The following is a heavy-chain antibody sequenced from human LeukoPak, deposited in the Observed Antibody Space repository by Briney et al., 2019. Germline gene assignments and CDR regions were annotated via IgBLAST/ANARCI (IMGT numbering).Heavy chain of an antibody. J-gene: IGHJ5*02. V-gene: IGHV4-4*07. CDR3: VNLGGLSWFGH. CDR1: GGSISSYY. CDR2: IYSSGST. D-gene: IGHD3-3*01. Sequence: PSETLSLTCTASGGSISSYYWSWIRQPAGKGLEWIGRIYSSGSTSYNPSLKSRVTMSVDTSKNQVSLKLSSVTAADTAVYGAVNLGGLSWFGHWGQGTLVTVSS.